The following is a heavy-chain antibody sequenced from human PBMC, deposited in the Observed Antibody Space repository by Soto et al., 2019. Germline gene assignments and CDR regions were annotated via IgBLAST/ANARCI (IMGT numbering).Heavy chain of an antibody. CDR3: ARRHDILTEGRNGYYYYMDV. V-gene: IGHV4-39*01. Sequence: TSETLSLTCTVSGGSISSSSYYWGWIRQPPGKGLEWIGSIYYSGSTYYNPSLKSRVTISVDTSKNQFSLKLSSVTAADTAVYYCARRHDILTEGRNGYYYYMDVWGKGTTVTVSS. D-gene: IGHD3-9*01. CDR1: GGSISSSSYY. CDR2: IYYSGST. J-gene: IGHJ6*03.